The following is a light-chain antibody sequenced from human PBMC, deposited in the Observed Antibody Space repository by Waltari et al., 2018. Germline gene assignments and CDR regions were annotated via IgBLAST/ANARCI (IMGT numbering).Light chain of an antibody. V-gene: IGKV3-20*01. CDR2: GVS. CDR3: QHYLRLPVA. Sequence: EIVLTQSPDTLSLSPGERATLSCRASQSLNRALAWYQQKPGQAPRLLIYGVSTRATGIPDRFSGSGSGADFSLTITRLGPEDFAVYYCQHYLRLPVAFGQGTKVDIK. CDR1: QSLNRA. J-gene: IGKJ1*01.